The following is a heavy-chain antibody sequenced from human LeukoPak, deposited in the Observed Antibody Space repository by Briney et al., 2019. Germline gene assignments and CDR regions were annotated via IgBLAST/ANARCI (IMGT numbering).Heavy chain of an antibody. CDR1: GGSFSGYY. J-gene: IGHJ4*02. V-gene: IGHV4-34*01. CDR3: ARGLGSSTSNQYYFDY. D-gene: IGHD2-2*01. Sequence: SETLSLTCAVYGGSFSGYYWSRIRQPPGKGLEWIGEINHSGSTNYNPSLKSRVTISVDTSKNQFSLKLSSVTAADTAVYYCARGLGSSTSNQYYFDYWGQGTLVTVSS. CDR2: INHSGST.